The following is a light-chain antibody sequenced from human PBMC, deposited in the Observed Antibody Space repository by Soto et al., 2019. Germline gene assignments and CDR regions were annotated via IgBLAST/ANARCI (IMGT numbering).Light chain of an antibody. CDR3: QQRNNWPPLYT. CDR1: QSVSSY. Sequence: EIVLTQSPATLSLSPGERATLSCRASQSVSSYLAWYQQKPGQAPRLLIYDASNRATGIPARFSGSGSGTAFPLPISSLGPEVFAVYYCQQRNNWPPLYTFGQGTKREI. CDR2: DAS. V-gene: IGKV3-11*01. J-gene: IGKJ2*01.